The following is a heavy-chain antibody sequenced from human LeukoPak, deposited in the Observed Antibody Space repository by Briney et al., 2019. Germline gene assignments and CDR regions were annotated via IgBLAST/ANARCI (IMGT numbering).Heavy chain of an antibody. CDR1: GFTFSSYW. V-gene: IGHV3-74*01. Sequence: PGGSLRLSCAASGFTFSSYWMHWVRRAPGKGLVWVSRINSDGSSTSYADSVKGRFTISRDNAKNTLYLQMNSLRAEDTAVYYCARENDFWSGVNFDYWGQGTLVTVSS. J-gene: IGHJ4*02. CDR2: INSDGSST. CDR3: ARENDFWSGVNFDY. D-gene: IGHD3-3*01.